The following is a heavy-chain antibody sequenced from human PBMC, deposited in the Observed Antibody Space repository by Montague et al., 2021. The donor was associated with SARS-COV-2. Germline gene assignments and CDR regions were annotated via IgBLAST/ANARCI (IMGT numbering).Heavy chain of an antibody. CDR1: GYSFTSYW. J-gene: IGHJ5*02. V-gene: IGHV5-10-1*01. Sequence: QSGAEVKKPGESLRISCKGSGYSFTSYWISWVRQMPGKGLEWMGRIDPSDSYTNYSPSFQGHVTISADKSISTAYLQWSSLKASDTAIYYCARWDVVVVASTSWFDPWGQGTLVTVSS. D-gene: IGHD2-15*01. CDR3: ARWDVVVVASTSWFDP. CDR2: IDPSDSYT.